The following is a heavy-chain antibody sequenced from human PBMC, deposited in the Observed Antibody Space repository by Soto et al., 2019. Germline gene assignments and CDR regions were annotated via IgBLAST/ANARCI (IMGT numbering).Heavy chain of an antibody. J-gene: IGHJ4*02. D-gene: IGHD3-22*01. Sequence: QLQLQESGAGLVTPSQTLSLTCTVSGGSISSGDYYWSWIRQPPGKGLEWLGFIYYSGTPYYNPSLKTRLTISIDAAKNQCSLRLGSVTAADTAVYYCATTEYDYSGHDFWGQGTLVTVSS. CDR2: IYYSGTP. V-gene: IGHV4-30-4*01. CDR3: ATTEYDYSGHDF. CDR1: GGSISSGDYY.